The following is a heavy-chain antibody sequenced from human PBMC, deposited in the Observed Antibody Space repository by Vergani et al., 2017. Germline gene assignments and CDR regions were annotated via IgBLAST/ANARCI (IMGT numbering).Heavy chain of an antibody. V-gene: IGHV3-48*03. CDR3: ARFTDSYDYFDY. CDR1: GFTFSSYE. D-gene: IGHD2-21*01. J-gene: IGHJ4*02. Sequence: EVQLVESGGGLVQPGGSLRLSCAASGFTFSSYEMNWVRQAPGKGLEWVSYISSSGSTKYYADSVKGRFTISRDNAKNSLYLQMNSLRAEDTAVYYCARFTDSYDYFDYWGQGTLVTVSS. CDR2: ISSSGSTK.